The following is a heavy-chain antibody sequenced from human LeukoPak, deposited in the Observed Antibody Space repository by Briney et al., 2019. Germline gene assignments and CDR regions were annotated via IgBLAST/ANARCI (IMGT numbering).Heavy chain of an antibody. Sequence: SETLSLTCTVSGGSISSSSYYWGWIRQPPGKGLEWIGSIYYSGSTYYNPSLKSRVTISVDTSKNQFSLKLSSVTAADTAVYYCASNQGAAFDIWGQGTMVTVSS. CDR3: ASNQGAAFDI. CDR2: IYYSGST. CDR1: GGSISSSSYY. V-gene: IGHV4-39*01. J-gene: IGHJ3*02.